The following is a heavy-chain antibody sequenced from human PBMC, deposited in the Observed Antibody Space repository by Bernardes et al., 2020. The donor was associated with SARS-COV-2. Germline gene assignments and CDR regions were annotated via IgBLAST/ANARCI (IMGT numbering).Heavy chain of an antibody. CDR1: GYTFTGYY. D-gene: IGHD3-22*01. V-gene: IGHV1-2*02. CDR3: ARSPYYYDSSGSLPFDY. CDR2: INPNSGGT. Sequence: ASMKVSCKASGYTFTGYYMHWVRQAPGQGLEWMGWINPNSGGTNYAQKFQGRVTMTRDTSISTAYMELSRLRSDDTAVYYCARSPYYYDSSGSLPFDYWGQGTLVTVSS. J-gene: IGHJ4*02.